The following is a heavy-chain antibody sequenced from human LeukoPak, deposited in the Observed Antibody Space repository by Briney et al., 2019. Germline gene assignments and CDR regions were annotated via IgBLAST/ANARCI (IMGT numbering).Heavy chain of an antibody. D-gene: IGHD1-26*01. J-gene: IGHJ3*02. V-gene: IGHV3-20*04. CDR3: ARELYSGSYSAFDI. CDR2: INWNGGST. Sequence: RTGGSLRLSCAASGFTFDDYGMSWVRQAPGKGLEWVSGINWNGGSTGYADSVKGRFTISRDNAKNSLYLQMNSLRAEDTALYYCARELYSGSYSAFDIWGQGTMVTVSS. CDR1: GFTFDDYG.